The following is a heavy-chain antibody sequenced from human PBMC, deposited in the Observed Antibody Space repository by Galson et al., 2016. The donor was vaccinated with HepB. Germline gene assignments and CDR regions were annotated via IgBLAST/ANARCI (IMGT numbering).Heavy chain of an antibody. D-gene: IGHD6-19*01. CDR3: ARAGSGWYPFYY. V-gene: IGHV5-51*01. Sequence: QSGAEVKKPGESLKISCKGSGYSFTNYWIGWVRQMPGKGLEWMGIIWPGDSDSRYSPSFQGQVTMSVDKSISTAYLQWDTLKASDTAIYYCARAGSGWYPFYYWGQGTLVTVSS. CDR2: IWPGDSDS. J-gene: IGHJ4*02. CDR1: GYSFTNYW.